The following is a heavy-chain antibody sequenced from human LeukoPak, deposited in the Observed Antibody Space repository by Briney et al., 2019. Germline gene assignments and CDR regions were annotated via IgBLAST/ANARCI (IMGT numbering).Heavy chain of an antibody. CDR2: IYYSGST. Sequence: SETLSLTCTVSGGSISSSSYYWGWIRQPPGKGLEWIGSIYYSGSTYYNPSLKSRVTISVDTSKNQFSLKLSSVTAADTAVYYCARVGYMVRGVITNDAFDIWGQGTMVTVSS. D-gene: IGHD3-10*01. V-gene: IGHV4-39*07. CDR1: GGSISSSSYY. CDR3: ARVGYMVRGVITNDAFDI. J-gene: IGHJ3*02.